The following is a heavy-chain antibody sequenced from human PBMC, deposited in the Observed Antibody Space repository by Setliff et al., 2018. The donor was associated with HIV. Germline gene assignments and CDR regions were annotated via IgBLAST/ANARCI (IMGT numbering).Heavy chain of an antibody. Sequence: ASVKVSCKASGYIFSNYGITWVRQAPGQGLEWMGWISGYNGNTNYAQKLQGRVTMTTDTSTSTAYMELRSLRSGDTAVYFCARSGRVNSAAGLGDYWGQGTQVTVSS. CDR3: ARSGRVNSAAGLGDY. CDR2: ISGYNGNT. V-gene: IGHV1-18*01. J-gene: IGHJ4*02. CDR1: GYIFSNYG. D-gene: IGHD6-13*01.